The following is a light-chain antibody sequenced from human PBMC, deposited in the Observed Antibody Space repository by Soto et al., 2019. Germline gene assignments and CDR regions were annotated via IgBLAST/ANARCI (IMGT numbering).Light chain of an antibody. V-gene: IGLV2-14*01. CDR3: SSYTSDNTWV. Sequence: QSALTQPASVSGSPGQSITISCPGTSSDVGGYNYVSWYQQYPGKAPKLMIYEVSDRPSGVSNRFSGSKSGNTASLTISGLQAEDESDYYCSSYTSDNTWVFGGGTKLTVL. J-gene: IGLJ3*02. CDR2: EVS. CDR1: SSDVGGYNY.